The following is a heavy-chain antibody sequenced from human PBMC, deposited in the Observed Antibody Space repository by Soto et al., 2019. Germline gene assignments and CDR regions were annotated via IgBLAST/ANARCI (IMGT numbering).Heavy chain of an antibody. Sequence: ASVKVSCKASGYTFTSYYMHWVRQAPRQGLEWMGIINPSGGSTSYAQKFQGRVTMTRDTSTNTAYMELRSLRSDDTAMYFCARGGYYDSSGSRNYYYYGMNVWGQGTTVTVS. CDR3: ARGGYYDSSGSRNYYYYGMNV. V-gene: IGHV1-46*01. J-gene: IGHJ6*02. CDR1: GYTFTSYY. CDR2: INPSGGST. D-gene: IGHD3-22*01.